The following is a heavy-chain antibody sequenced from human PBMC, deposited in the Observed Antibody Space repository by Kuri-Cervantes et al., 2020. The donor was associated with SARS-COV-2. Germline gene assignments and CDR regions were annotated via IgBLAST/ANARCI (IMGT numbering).Heavy chain of an antibody. J-gene: IGHJ4*02. Sequence: GESLKISCAACGFTFSSYDMHWVRQATGKGLEWVSAIGTAGDTYYPGSVKGQFTISRENAKNSLYLQMNSLRAGDTAVYYCASPPEYDSSGSPFDYWGQGTLVTVSS. D-gene: IGHD3-22*01. CDR2: IGTAGDT. V-gene: IGHV3-13*03. CDR3: ASPPEYDSSGSPFDY. CDR1: GFTFSSYD.